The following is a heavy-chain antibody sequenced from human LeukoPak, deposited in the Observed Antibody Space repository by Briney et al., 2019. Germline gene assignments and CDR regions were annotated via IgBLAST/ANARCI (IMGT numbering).Heavy chain of an antibody. CDR1: VGSISSSSYY. D-gene: IGHD6-13*01. Sequence: SETLSLTCTVSVGSISSSSYYWGWIRQPPGKGLEWIGSIYYSGSTYYNPSLKSRVTISVDTSKNQFSLKLSSVTAADTAVYYCASPGYSSSWFTPFDYWGQGTLVTVSS. V-gene: IGHV4-39*01. J-gene: IGHJ4*02. CDR3: ASPGYSSSWFTPFDY. CDR2: IYYSGST.